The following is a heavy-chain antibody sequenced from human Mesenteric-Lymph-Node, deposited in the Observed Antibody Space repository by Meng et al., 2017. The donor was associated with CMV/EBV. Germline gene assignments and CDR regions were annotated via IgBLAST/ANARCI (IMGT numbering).Heavy chain of an antibody. CDR3: ASPYSGSYFGAFDI. D-gene: IGHD1-26*01. CDR1: GFTFSSYS. CDR2: ISSSSNTI. Sequence: GESLKISCAASGFTFSSYSMNWVRQAPGKGLEWVSYISSSSNTIYYADSVKGRFTISRDNSKNTLYLQMNSLRAEDTAVYYCASPYSGSYFGAFDIWGQGTMVTVSS. V-gene: IGHV3-48*01. J-gene: IGHJ3*02.